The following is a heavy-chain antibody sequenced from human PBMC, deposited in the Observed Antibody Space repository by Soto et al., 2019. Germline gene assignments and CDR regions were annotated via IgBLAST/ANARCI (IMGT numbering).Heavy chain of an antibody. V-gene: IGHV4-59*01. CDR3: ARGVDYASILDYYYGMDV. CDR1: GGSISSYY. D-gene: IGHD4-17*01. J-gene: IGHJ6*02. Sequence: SETLSLTCTVSGGSISSYYWSWIRQPPGKGLEWIGYIYYSGSTNYNPSLKSRVTISVDTSKNQFSLKLSSVTAADTAVYYCARGVDYASILDYYYGMDVWGQGTTVTVSS. CDR2: IYYSGST.